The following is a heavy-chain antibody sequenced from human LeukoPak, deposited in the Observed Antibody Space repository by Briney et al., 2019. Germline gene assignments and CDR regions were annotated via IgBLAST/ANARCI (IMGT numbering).Heavy chain of an antibody. V-gene: IGHV4-31*03. Sequence: SETLSLTCTVSGGSISSGGHYRSWIRQHPGKGLEWIGYIYYSGSTYYNPSLKSRVTISVDTSKNQFSLKLSSVTAADTAVYYCARTEATVTYFDYWGQGTLVTVSS. CDR1: GGSISSGGHY. J-gene: IGHJ4*02. D-gene: IGHD4-17*01. CDR3: ARTEATVTYFDY. CDR2: IYYSGST.